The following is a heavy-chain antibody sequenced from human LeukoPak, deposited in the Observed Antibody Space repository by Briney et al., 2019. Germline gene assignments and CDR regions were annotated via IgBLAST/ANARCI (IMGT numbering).Heavy chain of an antibody. D-gene: IGHD1-26*01. CDR1: GGSFSGYY. V-gene: IGHV4-34*01. CDR2: INHRGST. Sequence: PSETLSLTCAVYGGSFSGYYWSWIRQPPGKGLEWVGEINHRGSTNYNPSLKSRVTISVDTSKNQFSLKLSSVTAADTAVYYCARHYPIVGATTWFDYWGQGTLVTVSS. J-gene: IGHJ4*02. CDR3: ARHYPIVGATTWFDY.